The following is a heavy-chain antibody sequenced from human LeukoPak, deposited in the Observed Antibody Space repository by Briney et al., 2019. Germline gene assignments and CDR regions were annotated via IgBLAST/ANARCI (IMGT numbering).Heavy chain of an antibody. CDR2: IYYSGST. Sequence: SETLSLTCTVSGGSVSSDSYYWSWIRQPPGKGLEWIGYIYYSGSTNYNPSLKSRATISVDTSRNQFSLRLSSVTAADTAVYYCARAPPPPYCGGDCYAPDWYFDLWGRGTLVTVSP. V-gene: IGHV4-61*01. CDR3: ARAPPPPYCGGDCYAPDWYFDL. D-gene: IGHD2-21*02. CDR1: GGSVSSDSYY. J-gene: IGHJ2*01.